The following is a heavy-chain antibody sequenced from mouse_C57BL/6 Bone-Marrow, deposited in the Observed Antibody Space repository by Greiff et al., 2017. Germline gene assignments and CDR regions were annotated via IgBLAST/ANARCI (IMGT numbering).Heavy chain of an antibody. V-gene: IGHV5-17*01. CDR1: GFTFSDYG. CDR2: ISSGSSTI. J-gene: IGHJ4*01. Sequence: DVKLVESGGGLVKPGGSLKLSCAASGFTFSDYGMHWVRQAPEKGLEWVAYISSGSSTIYYADTVKGRFTISRDNAKNTLFLQMTSLRSEDTAMYYCARRQLRQGEYYAMDYWGQGTSVTVSS. CDR3: ARRQLRQGEYYAMDY. D-gene: IGHD3-2*02.